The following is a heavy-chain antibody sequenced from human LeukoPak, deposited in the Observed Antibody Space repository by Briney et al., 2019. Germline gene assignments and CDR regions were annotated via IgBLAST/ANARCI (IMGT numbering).Heavy chain of an antibody. D-gene: IGHD3-22*01. CDR1: GGSISSYY. CDR2: IYYSGST. Sequence: SETLSLTCTVSGGSISSYYWSWIRQPPGKGLEWIGYIYYSGSTNYNPSLKSRVTISVDTSKNQFSLKLSSVTAADTAVYYCARDMGYYDSSGYYSLSYWGQGTLVTVSS. V-gene: IGHV4-59*01. CDR3: ARDMGYYDSSGYYSLSY. J-gene: IGHJ4*02.